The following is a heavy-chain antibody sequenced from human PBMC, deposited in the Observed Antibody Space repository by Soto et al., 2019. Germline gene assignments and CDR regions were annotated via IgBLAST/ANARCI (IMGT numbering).Heavy chain of an antibody. Sequence: GASVKVSCKASGYTFTSYYMHWVRQAPGQGLEWMGIINPSGGSTSYAQKFQGRVTMTRDTSTSTVYMELSSLRSEDTAVYYCARALLERVAWSRPLTEYYGMDVWGQGTTVTVSS. J-gene: IGHJ6*02. CDR2: INPSGGST. CDR1: GYTFTSYY. CDR3: ARALLERVAWSRPLTEYYGMDV. D-gene: IGHD2-15*01. V-gene: IGHV1-46*01.